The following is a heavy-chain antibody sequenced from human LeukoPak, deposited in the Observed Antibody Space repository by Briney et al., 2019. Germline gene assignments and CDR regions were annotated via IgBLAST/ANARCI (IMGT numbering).Heavy chain of an antibody. V-gene: IGHV6-1*01. CDR2: TYYRSKWYN. CDR3: ASFRRYYDSLDV. J-gene: IGHJ6*02. Sequence: SQTLSLTCAISGDSVSSNSAAWNWIRQSPWRGLEWLGRTYYRSKWYNDYAVSVKSRITINPDTSKNQFSLQLNSVTPEDTAVYYCASFRRYYDSLDVWGQGTTVTVSS. D-gene: IGHD3-22*01. CDR1: GDSVSSNSAA.